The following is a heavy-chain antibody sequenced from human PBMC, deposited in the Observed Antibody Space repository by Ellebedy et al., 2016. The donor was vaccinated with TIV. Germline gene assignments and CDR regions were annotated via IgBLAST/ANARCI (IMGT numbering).Heavy chain of an antibody. J-gene: IGHJ4*02. V-gene: IGHV4-34*12. CDR2: VIHTGST. Sequence: SQTLSLTCAVYVDSFSGYYWSWIRQPPGKGLEWIGEVIHTGSTSYNPSLKSRVTISVDTSKNQFSLNLSSVTAADTAVYYCARVRRESLWFAESQYFFDYWGQGTLVTVSS. D-gene: IGHD3-10*01. CDR1: VDSFSGYY. CDR3: ARVRRESLWFAESQYFFDY.